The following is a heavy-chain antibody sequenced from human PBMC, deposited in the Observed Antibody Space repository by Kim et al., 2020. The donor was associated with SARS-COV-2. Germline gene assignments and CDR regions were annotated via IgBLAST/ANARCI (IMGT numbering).Heavy chain of an antibody. D-gene: IGHD3-3*01. J-gene: IGHJ4*02. V-gene: IGHV3-74*01. CDR3: ARDASTIFGVVTAGF. Sequence: ADSVKGQFTISRDNAKNTLYLQMTSLKAEDTAMYFCARDASTIFGVVTAGFWGQGTLVTVSS.